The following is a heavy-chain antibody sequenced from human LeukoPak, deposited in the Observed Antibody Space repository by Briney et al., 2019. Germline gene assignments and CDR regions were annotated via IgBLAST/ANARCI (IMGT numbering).Heavy chain of an antibody. CDR2: MNPNSGNT. CDR3: ARGLMVRGLYYYYYMDV. J-gene: IGHJ6*03. D-gene: IGHD3-10*01. Sequence: GGSVRVSCKASGYTFTSYDINWVRQATGQGPEWMGWMNPNSGNTGYAQKLQGRVTITRNTSISTAYMELSSLRSEDTAVYYCARGLMVRGLYYYYYMDVWGKGTTVTVSS. V-gene: IGHV1-8*03. CDR1: GYTFTSYD.